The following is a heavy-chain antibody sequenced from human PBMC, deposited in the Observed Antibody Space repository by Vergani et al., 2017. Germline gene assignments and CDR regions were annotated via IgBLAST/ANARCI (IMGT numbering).Heavy chain of an antibody. CDR1: GYTLTELS. V-gene: IGHV1-46*01. Sequence: QVQLVQSGAEVKKPGASVKVSCKVSGYTLTELSMHWVRQAPGKGLEWMGIINPSGGSTSYAQKFQGRVTMTRDTSTSTVYMELSSLRSEDTAVYYCASGPKGGSYFTWGQGTLVTVSS. D-gene: IGHD1-26*01. J-gene: IGHJ5*02. CDR3: ASGPKGGSYFT. CDR2: INPSGGST.